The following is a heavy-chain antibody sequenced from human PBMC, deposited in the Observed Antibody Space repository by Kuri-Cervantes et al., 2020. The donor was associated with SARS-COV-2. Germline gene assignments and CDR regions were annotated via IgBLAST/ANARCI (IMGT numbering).Heavy chain of an antibody. Sequence: ESLKISCAVYGGSFSGYYWSWIRQPPGKGLEWIGEINHSGSTNYNPSLKSRVTISVDTSKNRFSLKLSSVTAADTAVYYCARGRRYSLPGGLDYWGQGTLVTVSS. CDR2: INHSGST. D-gene: IGHD3-9*01. J-gene: IGHJ4*02. V-gene: IGHV4-34*01. CDR3: ARGRRYSLPGGLDY. CDR1: GGSFSGYY.